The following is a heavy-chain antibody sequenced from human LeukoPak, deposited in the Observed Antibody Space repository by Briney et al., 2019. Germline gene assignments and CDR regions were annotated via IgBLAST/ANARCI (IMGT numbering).Heavy chain of an antibody. D-gene: IGHD2-2*01. V-gene: IGHV4-59*01. CDR1: GGSISSYY. J-gene: IGHJ4*02. CDR3: ARLMGSTSRVFDY. CDR2: IYYSGST. Sequence: KASETLSLTCTVSGGSISSYYWSWIRQPPEKGLEWIGYIYYSGSTNYNPSLESRVTISVDTSKNQLSLKLNSVTAADTAVCYCARLMGSTSRVFDYWGQGTLVTVSS.